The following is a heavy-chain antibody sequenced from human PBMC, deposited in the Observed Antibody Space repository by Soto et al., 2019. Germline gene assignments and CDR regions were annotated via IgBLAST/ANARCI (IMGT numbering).Heavy chain of an antibody. V-gene: IGHV3-30*18. J-gene: IGHJ6*02. CDR3: AKGPAIVLVPAAMNYYYGMDV. Sequence: PGGSLRLSCAASGFTFSSYGMHWVRQAPGKGLEWVAVISYDGSNKYYADSVKGRFTISRDNSKNTLYLQMNSLRAEDTAVYYWAKGPAIVLVPAAMNYYYGMDVWGQGTTVTVSS. CDR2: ISYDGSNK. D-gene: IGHD2-2*01. CDR1: GFTFSSYG.